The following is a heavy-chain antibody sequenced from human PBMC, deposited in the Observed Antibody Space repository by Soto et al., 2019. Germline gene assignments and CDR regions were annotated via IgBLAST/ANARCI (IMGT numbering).Heavy chain of an antibody. CDR1: GGSVSSGDYY. Sequence: SETLSLTCTVSGGSVSSGDYYWSWIRQPPGKGLEWIGYISYSGSTNYNPSLKSRVTISVDTSKNQFSLKLTSVTAADTAVYYCARGGPRYYYDSSGYYSDYWGQGSLVTVS. CDR3: ARGGPRYYYDSSGYYSDY. CDR2: ISYSGST. J-gene: IGHJ4*02. D-gene: IGHD3-22*01. V-gene: IGHV4-61*08.